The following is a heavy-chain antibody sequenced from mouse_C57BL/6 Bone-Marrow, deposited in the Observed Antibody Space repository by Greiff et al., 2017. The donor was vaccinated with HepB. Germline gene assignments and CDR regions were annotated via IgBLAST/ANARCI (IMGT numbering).Heavy chain of an antibody. CDR3: ARETYYYGSSRYWYFDV. D-gene: IGHD1-1*01. Sequence: QVQLKQPGAELVKPGASVKMSCKASGYTFTSYWITWVKQRPGQGLEWIGDIYPGSGSTNYNEKFKSKATLTVDTSSSPAYMQLSSLTSEDSAVYYCARETYYYGSSRYWYFDVWGTGTTVTVSS. V-gene: IGHV1-55*01. CDR2: IYPGSGST. CDR1: GYTFTSYW. J-gene: IGHJ1*03.